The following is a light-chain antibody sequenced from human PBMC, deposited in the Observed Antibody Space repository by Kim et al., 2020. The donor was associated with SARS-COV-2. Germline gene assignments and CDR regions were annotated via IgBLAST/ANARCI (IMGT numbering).Light chain of an antibody. J-gene: IGKJ3*01. CDR3: QQRSNWLGT. V-gene: IGKV3-11*01. CDR2: DAS. Sequence: LSPGERAPLSCRASQSVSSFFAWYQQKPGQAPRLLIYDASNRATGIPARFSGSGSGTDFTLTISSLEPEDFAVYYCQQRSNWLGTFGPGTKVDIK. CDR1: QSVSSF.